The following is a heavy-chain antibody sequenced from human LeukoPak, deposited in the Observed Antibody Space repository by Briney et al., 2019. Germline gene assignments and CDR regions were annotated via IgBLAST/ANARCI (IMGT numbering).Heavy chain of an antibody. CDR3: ARETLYPTGTLLYYYGMDV. Sequence: GRSLRLSCAASGFTFSSYAMHWVRQAPGKGLEWVAVISYDGSNKYYADSVKGRFTIPRDNSKNTLYLQMNSLRAEDTAVYYCARETLYPTGTLLYYYGMDVWGQGTTVTVSS. CDR2: ISYDGSNK. D-gene: IGHD1-26*01. J-gene: IGHJ6*02. V-gene: IGHV3-30-3*01. CDR1: GFTFSSYA.